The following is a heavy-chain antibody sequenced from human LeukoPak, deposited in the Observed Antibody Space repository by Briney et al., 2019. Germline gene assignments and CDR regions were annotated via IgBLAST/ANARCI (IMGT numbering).Heavy chain of an antibody. D-gene: IGHD3-22*01. V-gene: IGHV3-23*01. CDR1: GFTFSSYA. CDR2: ISGSGGST. J-gene: IGHJ3*02. Sequence: QSGGSLRLSCAASGFTFSSYAMSWVRQAPGKGLEWVSAISGSGGSTYYADSVKGRFTISRDNSKNTLYLQMNSLRAEDTAVYYCARDLSLKNYYYDSSAQNAFDIWGQGTMVTVSS. CDR3: ARDLSLKNYYYDSSAQNAFDI.